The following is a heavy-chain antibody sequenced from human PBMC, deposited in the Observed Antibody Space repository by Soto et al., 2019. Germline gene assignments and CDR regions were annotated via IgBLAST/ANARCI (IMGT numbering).Heavy chain of an antibody. J-gene: IGHJ6*02. CDR1: GFSLSSSIYY. Sequence: PSETLCLTSTFSGFSLSSSIYYWRWIRQPPGQGLEWIGSIYYSVSTYYNPSLKSRVTISVDTSKSQFSLQLSSVTAADTAVYYCARRREGMDVWGQGTTVTVSS. CDR2: IYYSVST. V-gene: IGHV4-39*01. D-gene: IGHD1-26*01. CDR3: ARRREGMDV.